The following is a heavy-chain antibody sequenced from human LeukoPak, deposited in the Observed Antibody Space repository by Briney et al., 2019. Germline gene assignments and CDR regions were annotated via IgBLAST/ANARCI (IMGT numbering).Heavy chain of an antibody. V-gene: IGHV1-2*02. CDR1: GYTFTGYY. CDR3: ARDNLRKGYSYGY. J-gene: IGHJ4*02. Sequence: ASVKVSCKASGYTFTGYYMHWVRQAPGQGLEWMGWINPNSGGTNYAQKFQGRVTMTRDTSISTAYMELSRLRSDDTAVYYCARDNLRKGYSYGYWGQGTLVTVSS. D-gene: IGHD5-18*01. CDR2: INPNSGGT.